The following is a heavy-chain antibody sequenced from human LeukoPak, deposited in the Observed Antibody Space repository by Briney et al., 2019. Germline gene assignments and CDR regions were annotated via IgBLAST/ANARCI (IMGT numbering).Heavy chain of an antibody. CDR1: GYAISSGFY. J-gene: IGHJ6*02. Sequence: SETLSLTCSVSGYAISSGFYWGWIRQPPRKGLEWIGSVYHTGSNYYNPSLKSRVTISVDTSENQFSLKLNSVTAADTAVYYCAREQMVRDYYYYGMDVWGQGTTVSVSS. V-gene: IGHV4-38-2*02. D-gene: IGHD6-13*01. CDR3: AREQMVRDYYYYGMDV. CDR2: VYHTGSN.